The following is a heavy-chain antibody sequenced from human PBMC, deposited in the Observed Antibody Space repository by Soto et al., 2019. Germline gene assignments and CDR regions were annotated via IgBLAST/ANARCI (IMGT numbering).Heavy chain of an antibody. Sequence: GESLKSSCKGSVYSFTSYWISWVRQMAGKGLEWMGRIDPSDSYTNYSPSFQGHVTISADKSISTAYLQWSSLKASDTAMYYCARHRAPGIAVAGPHDYWGQGTLVTVSS. D-gene: IGHD6-19*01. CDR2: IDPSDSYT. J-gene: IGHJ4*02. CDR1: VYSFTSYW. V-gene: IGHV5-10-1*01. CDR3: ARHRAPGIAVAGPHDY.